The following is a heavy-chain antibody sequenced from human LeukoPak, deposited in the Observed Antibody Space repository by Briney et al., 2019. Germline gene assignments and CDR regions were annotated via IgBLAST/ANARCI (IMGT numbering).Heavy chain of an antibody. J-gene: IGHJ5*02. Sequence: GGSLTLSCAASGFSFSSFSMNWVRQAPGKGLEWVSSISYRNNIYYADSVRGRFTISRDNAKNSLYLEMNSLRVEDTAVYYRAGGPSDYVWGTWGLGTLVTVSS. V-gene: IGHV3-21*01. CDR3: AGGPSDYVWGT. CDR1: GFSFSSFS. D-gene: IGHD3-16*01. CDR2: ISYRNNI.